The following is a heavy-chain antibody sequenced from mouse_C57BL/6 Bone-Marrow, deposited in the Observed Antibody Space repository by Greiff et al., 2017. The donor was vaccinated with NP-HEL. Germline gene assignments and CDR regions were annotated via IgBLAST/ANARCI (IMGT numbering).Heavy chain of an antibody. Sequence: QVQLQQSGPGLVQPSQSLSITCTVSGFSLTSYGVHWVRQSPGKGLEWLGVIWSGGSTDYNAAFISRLSISKDNSKSQVFLKMNSLQADDTAIYYCARNTRYYYGSSFWYFDVWGTGTTVTVSS. CDR2: IWSGGST. CDR1: GFSLTSYG. CDR3: ARNTRYYYGSSFWYFDV. D-gene: IGHD1-1*01. J-gene: IGHJ1*03. V-gene: IGHV2-2*01.